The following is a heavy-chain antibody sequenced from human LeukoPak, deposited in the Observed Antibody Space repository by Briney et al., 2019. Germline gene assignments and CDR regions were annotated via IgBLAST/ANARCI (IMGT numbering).Heavy chain of an antibody. CDR3: ARVSQGYSKTASHSYYYYYMDV. Sequence: SETLSLTCAVYGGSFSGYYWSWIRQPPGKGLEWIGEINHSRSTSYNPSLKSRVTISVDTSKNQFSLKLSSVTAADTAVYYCARVSQGYSKTASHSYYYYYMDVWGKGTTVTVSS. D-gene: IGHD2-15*01. V-gene: IGHV4-34*01. CDR1: GGSFSGYY. J-gene: IGHJ6*03. CDR2: INHSRST.